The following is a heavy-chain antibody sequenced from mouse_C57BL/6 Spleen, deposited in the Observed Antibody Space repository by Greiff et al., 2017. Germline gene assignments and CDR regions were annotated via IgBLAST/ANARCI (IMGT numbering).Heavy chain of an antibody. J-gene: IGHJ3*01. CDR1: GYIFPSYT. V-gene: IGHV1-4*01. D-gene: IGHD1-1*01. Sequence: VQLQESGADLARPGASVKMFCKPSGYIFPSYTMHWVKQRPGQGREWIGYINPSRGYTKFNQKFKDKATLTADKSSSTAYMQLSSLTSEDSAVYCCARDSYGFAYWGQGTLVTVSA. CDR2: INPSRGYT. CDR3: ARDSYGFAY.